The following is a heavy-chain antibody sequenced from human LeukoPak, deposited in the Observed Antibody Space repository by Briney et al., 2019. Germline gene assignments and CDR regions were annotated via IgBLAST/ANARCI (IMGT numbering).Heavy chain of an antibody. V-gene: IGHV1-24*01. CDR1: GYTLTELS. CDR3: ATAGFAQWGAFDI. Sequence: ASVKVSCKVSGYTLTELSMHWVRQTPGKGLEGMGGFDPEDGETIYAQKFQGRVTMTEDTSTDTAYMELSSLRSEDTAVYYCATAGFAQWGAFDIWGQGTMVTVSS. D-gene: IGHD1-26*01. CDR2: FDPEDGET. J-gene: IGHJ3*02.